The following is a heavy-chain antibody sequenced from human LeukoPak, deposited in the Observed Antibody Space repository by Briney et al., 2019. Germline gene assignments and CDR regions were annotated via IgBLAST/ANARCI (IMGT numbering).Heavy chain of an antibody. CDR1: GYGFSTSW. CDR2: IYPGDSDT. Sequence: GEPLKISCKGSGYGFSTSWIGWVRQMPGKGLEWMGIIYPGDSDTRYSPSFQGQVTISADTSITTAYLQWSSLKASDTAMYYCARHRDYDGNRYFDYWGQGTLVTVSS. V-gene: IGHV5-51*01. J-gene: IGHJ4*02. CDR3: ARHRDYDGNRYFDY. D-gene: IGHD4-23*01.